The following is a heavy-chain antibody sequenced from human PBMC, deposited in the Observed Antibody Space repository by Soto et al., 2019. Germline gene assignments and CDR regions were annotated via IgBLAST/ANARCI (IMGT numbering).Heavy chain of an antibody. Sequence: SETLSLTCAVSGFSILSTDFSWSWIRQPPGKGLEWIGYFYHSGTTYDNPSLKSRVTISIDRSKNQFSLDLASVTAADTAVYYCASLEDYGVVPPWGQGDPVT. V-gene: IGHV4-30-2*01. CDR2: FYHSGTT. J-gene: IGHJ5*02. CDR1: GFSILSTDFS. D-gene: IGHD4-17*01. CDR3: ASLEDYGVVPP.